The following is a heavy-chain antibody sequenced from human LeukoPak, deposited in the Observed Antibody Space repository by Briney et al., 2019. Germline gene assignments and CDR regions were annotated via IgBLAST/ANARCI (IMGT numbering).Heavy chain of an antibody. V-gene: IGHV3-30*14. CDR3: ARESFGDYYFDY. Sequence: GGSLRLSCASSGFTFSNYVLYWVRQAPGKGLEWVAGMSHDGSKIYYADPVKGRFTVSRDNSKNTLYLQMNSLRIEDTAVYSCARESFGDYYFDYWGQGTLVTVSS. CDR1: GFTFSNYV. D-gene: IGHD4-17*01. CDR2: MSHDGSKI. J-gene: IGHJ4*02.